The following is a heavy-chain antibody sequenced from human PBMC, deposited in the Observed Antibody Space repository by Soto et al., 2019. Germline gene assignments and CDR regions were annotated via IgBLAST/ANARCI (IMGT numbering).Heavy chain of an antibody. Sequence: GGSLRLSCAASGFTFSSYAMSWVRQAPGKGLEWVSAISGSGGSTYYADSVKGRFTISRDNSKSTLYLQMNSLRAEDTAVYYCAKILGRFLEWLSGYYYMDVWGKGTTVTVSS. CDR1: GFTFSSYA. D-gene: IGHD3-3*01. J-gene: IGHJ6*03. CDR2: ISGSGGST. V-gene: IGHV3-23*01. CDR3: AKILGRFLEWLSGYYYMDV.